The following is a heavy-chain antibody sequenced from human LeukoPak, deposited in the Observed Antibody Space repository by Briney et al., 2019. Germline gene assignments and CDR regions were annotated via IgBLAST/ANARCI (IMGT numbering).Heavy chain of an antibody. CDR2: INAGNGNT. CDR3: AREVAAAGNFYY. CDR1: GYTFTSYA. J-gene: IGHJ4*02. Sequence: GASVKVSCKASGYTFTSYAMHWVRQAPGQRLEWMGWINAGNGNTKYSQKFQGRVTITRDTSASTAYMELSSLRSEDTAVYYCAREVAAAGNFYYWGQGTLVTVSS. V-gene: IGHV1-3*01. D-gene: IGHD6-13*01.